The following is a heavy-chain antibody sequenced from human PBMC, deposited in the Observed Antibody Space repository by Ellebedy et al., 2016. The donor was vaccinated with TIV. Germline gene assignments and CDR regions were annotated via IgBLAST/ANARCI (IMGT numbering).Heavy chain of an antibody. CDR3: TTPPTYYSDSSGYYYADY. CDR1: GFPFSNAW. J-gene: IGHJ4*02. CDR2: IKSKTDGGTT. D-gene: IGHD3-22*01. V-gene: IGHV3-15*01. Sequence: GGSLRLXCAASGFPFSNAWMSWVRQAPGKGLEWVGRIKSKTDGGTTDYAAPVEGRFTISRDDSKNTLYLQMNSLKTEDTAVYYCTTPPTYYSDSSGYYYADYWGQGTLVTVSS.